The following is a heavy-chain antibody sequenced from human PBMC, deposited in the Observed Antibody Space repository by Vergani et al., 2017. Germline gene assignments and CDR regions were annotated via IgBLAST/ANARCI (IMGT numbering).Heavy chain of an antibody. D-gene: IGHD3-3*01. Sequence: EVQLVESGGGVVRPGGSLRLSCAASGFTFDDYGMSWVRQAPGGLEWVSGINWNGGSTGYADSVKGRFTISRDNAKNSLYLQMNSLRAEDTALYYCARERNAYYDFWSGYYTQYYFDYWGQGTLVTVSS. CDR3: ARERNAYYDFWSGYYTQYYFDY. CDR2: INWNGGST. V-gene: IGHV3-20*04. CDR1: GFTFDDYG. J-gene: IGHJ4*02.